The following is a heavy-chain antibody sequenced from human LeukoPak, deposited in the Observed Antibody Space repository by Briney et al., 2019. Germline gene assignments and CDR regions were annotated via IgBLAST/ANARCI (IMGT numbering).Heavy chain of an antibody. Sequence: GGSLRLSCAASGFTFSSYAMSWVRQAPGKGLEWVSAISGSGGSTYYADSVKGRFTISRDNSKNTLYLQMNSLRAEDTAVYYCAKVTGGSYYYDSSGYYLYWGQGTLVTVSS. CDR2: ISGSGGST. D-gene: IGHD3-22*01. V-gene: IGHV3-23*01. CDR1: GFTFSSYA. CDR3: AKVTGGSYYYDSSGYYLY. J-gene: IGHJ4*02.